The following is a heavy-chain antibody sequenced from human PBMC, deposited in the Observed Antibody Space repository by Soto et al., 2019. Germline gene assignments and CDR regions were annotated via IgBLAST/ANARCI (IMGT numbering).Heavy chain of an antibody. V-gene: IGHV3-33*01. CDR3: ARGHGRWNWFDP. Sequence: QVQLVESGGGVVQPGRSLRLSCAASGFTFSSYGMHWVRQAPGKGLEWVAVIWYDGSNKYYADSVKGRFTISRDNSKNTLYLQMNSLRAEDTAVYYCARGHGRWNWFDPWGQGTLVTVSS. J-gene: IGHJ5*02. CDR2: IWYDGSNK. CDR1: GFTFSSYG.